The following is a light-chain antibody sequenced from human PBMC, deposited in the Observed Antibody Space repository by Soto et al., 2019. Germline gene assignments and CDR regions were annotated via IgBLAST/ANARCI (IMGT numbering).Light chain of an antibody. V-gene: IGLV2-8*01. CDR2: EVT. J-gene: IGLJ2*01. CDR3: SSDAGSNNVV. CDR1: SSDVGGYNY. Sequence: QSALTQPPSASGSPGQSVTISCTGTSSDVGGYNYVSWYQQHPGKAPKLMIYEVTKRPSGVPDRFSGSKSDNTASLTVSGHQAEDEADYYCSSDAGSNNVVFGGGTKLTVL.